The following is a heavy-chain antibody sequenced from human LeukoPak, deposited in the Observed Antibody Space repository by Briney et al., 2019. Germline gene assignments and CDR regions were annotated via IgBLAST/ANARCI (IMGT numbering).Heavy chain of an antibody. CDR2: IYSGGST. V-gene: IGHV3-66*02. J-gene: IGHJ3*02. CDR3: ARSDDYGDYLVDAFDI. D-gene: IGHD4-17*01. CDR1: GFTVSSNY. Sequence: GGSLRLSCAASGFTVSSNYMSWVRQAPGKGLEWVSVIYSGGSTYYADSVKGRFTISRDNSKNTLYLQMNGLRAEDTAVYYCARSDDYGDYLVDAFDIWGQGTMVTVSS.